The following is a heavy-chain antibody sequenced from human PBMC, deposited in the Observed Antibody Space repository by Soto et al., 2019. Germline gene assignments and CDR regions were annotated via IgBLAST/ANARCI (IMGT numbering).Heavy chain of an antibody. CDR1: GFTFSNAW. J-gene: IGHJ4*02. CDR2: IKSKTDGGTT. Sequence: EVQLVESGGGLVKPGGSLRLSCAASGFTFSNAWMSWVRQAPGKGLEWVGRIKSKTDGGTTDYAAPVKGRFTISRDDSKNTLYLQMNSRKTEDTAVYYCTTDGYDFWSGYYSFDYWGQGTLVTVSS. D-gene: IGHD3-3*01. V-gene: IGHV3-15*01. CDR3: TTDGYDFWSGYYSFDY.